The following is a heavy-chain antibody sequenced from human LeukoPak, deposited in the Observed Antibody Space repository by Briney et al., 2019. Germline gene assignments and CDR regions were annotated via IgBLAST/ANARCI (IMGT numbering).Heavy chain of an antibody. CDR3: ARGPNAEVRNAFDI. CDR1: GGSISSYY. J-gene: IGHJ3*02. D-gene: IGHD4/OR15-4a*01. Sequence: SETLSLTCTVSGGSISSYYWSWIRQPPGKGLEWIGYIYYSESTNYNPSLKSRVTISIDTSKNQFSLELSSVTAADTAVYYCARGPNAEVRNAFDIWGQGTMVTVSS. V-gene: IGHV4-59*01. CDR2: IYYSEST.